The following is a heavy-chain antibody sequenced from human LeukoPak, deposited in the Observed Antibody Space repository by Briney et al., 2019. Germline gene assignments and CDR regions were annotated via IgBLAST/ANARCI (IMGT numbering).Heavy chain of an antibody. CDR2: INPNSGGT. CDR3: ARSSRITMVRGVISWFDP. V-gene: IGHV1-2*02. D-gene: IGHD3-10*01. Sequence: ASVKVSCKASGYTFTGYYMHWVRQAPGQGLEWMRWINPNSGGTNYAQKFQGRVTMTRDTSISTAYMELSRLRSDDTAVYYCARSSRITMVRGVISWFDPWGQGTLVTVSS. J-gene: IGHJ5*02. CDR1: GYTFTGYY.